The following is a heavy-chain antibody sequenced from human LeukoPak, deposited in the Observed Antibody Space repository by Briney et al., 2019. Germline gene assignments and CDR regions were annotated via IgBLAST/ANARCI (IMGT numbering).Heavy chain of an antibody. CDR2: IRDDGSNK. CDR1: GFRFSNYG. V-gene: IGHV3-30*02. D-gene: IGHD6-13*01. CDR3: AKRGEGVSNTWYMNNWFDP. J-gene: IGHJ5*02. Sequence: GGSLRLSCAASGFRFSNYGMHWVRQAPGKGLEWVTFIRDDGSNKYYADSVKGRFTISRDNSKNTLYLQMNSLRAEDTAVYYCAKRGEGVSNTWYMNNWFDPWGQGTLVTVSS.